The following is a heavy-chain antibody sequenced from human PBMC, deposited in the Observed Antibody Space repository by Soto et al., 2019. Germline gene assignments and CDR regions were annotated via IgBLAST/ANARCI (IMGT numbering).Heavy chain of an antibody. V-gene: IGHV4-59*01. CDR1: GGSISSYY. Sequence: PSETLSLTCTVSGGSISSYYWSWIRQPPGKGLEWIGYIYYSGSTNYNPSLKSRVTISVDTSKNQFSLKLSSVTAADTAVYYCARLVGVYYYYYGMDGWGQGTTVTVSS. D-gene: IGHD2-15*01. J-gene: IGHJ6*01. CDR3: ARLVGVYYYYYGMDG. CDR2: IYYSGST.